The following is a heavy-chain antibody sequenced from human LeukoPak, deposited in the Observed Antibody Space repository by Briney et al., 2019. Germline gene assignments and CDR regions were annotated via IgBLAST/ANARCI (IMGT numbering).Heavy chain of an antibody. CDR3: ARMKARGGVLRYFDWLSPFDY. V-gene: IGHV1-8*01. CDR2: MNPNSGNT. CDR1: VYTFTSYD. D-gene: IGHD3-9*01. J-gene: IGHJ4*02. Sequence: GASVNVSCKASVYTFTSYDINWVRQATGQGLEWMGWMNPNSGNTGYAQKFQGRVTMTRNTSISTAYMELSSLRSEDTAVYYCARMKARGGVLRYFDWLSPFDYWGQGTLVTVSS.